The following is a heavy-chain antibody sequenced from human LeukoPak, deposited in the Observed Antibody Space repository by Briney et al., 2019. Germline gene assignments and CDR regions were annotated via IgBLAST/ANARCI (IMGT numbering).Heavy chain of an antibody. D-gene: IGHD2-15*01. J-gene: IGHJ4*02. Sequence: ASETLSLTCAVYGGSFSGYYWSWIRQPPGKGLEWIGEINHSGSTNYNPSLKSRVTISVDTSKSQFSLKLSSVTAADTAVYYCASAVPLSLYCSGGSCYSRDYWGQGTLVTVSS. CDR3: ASAVPLSLYCSGGSCYSRDY. CDR2: INHSGST. V-gene: IGHV4-34*01. CDR1: GGSFSGYY.